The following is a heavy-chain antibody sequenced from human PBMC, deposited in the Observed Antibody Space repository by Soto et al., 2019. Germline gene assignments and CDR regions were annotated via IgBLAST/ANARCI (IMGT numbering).Heavy chain of an antibody. D-gene: IGHD3-16*01. CDR3: ARDVVFDYVN. V-gene: IGHV3-7*01. Sequence: EVQLVESGGGLVQPGGSLRISCAVSGFSISSYWMSWVRQAPGKGLEWVASIKEDGSEIYYVESVRGRFTISRESAENSLHLLMNSLSAEDTGVYFCARDVVFDYVNWGHGSLITVSS. CDR2: IKEDGSEI. CDR1: GFSISSYW. J-gene: IGHJ4*01.